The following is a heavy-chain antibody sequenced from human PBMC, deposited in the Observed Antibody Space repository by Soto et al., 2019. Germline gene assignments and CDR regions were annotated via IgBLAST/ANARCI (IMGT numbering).Heavy chain of an antibody. CDR3: ARPTHPYYYGMDV. Sequence: SETLSLTCTVSGGSISSSSYYWGWIRQPPGKGLEWIGSIYYSGSTYHNPSLKSRVTISVDTSKNQFSLKLSSVTAADTAVYYCARPTHPYYYGMDVWGQGTTVTVSS. CDR1: GGSISSSSYY. V-gene: IGHV4-39*01. CDR2: IYYSGST. J-gene: IGHJ6*02.